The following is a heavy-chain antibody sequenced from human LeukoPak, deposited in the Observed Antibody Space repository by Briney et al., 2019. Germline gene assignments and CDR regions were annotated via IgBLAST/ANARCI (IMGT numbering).Heavy chain of an antibody. CDR1: GGSMNYYY. CDR2: IYYSGDA. D-gene: IGHD2-2*01. V-gene: IGHV4-4*07. J-gene: IGHJ4*02. CDR3: ARDRGSHSRYGFDY. Sequence: SSETLSLTCTVAGGSMNYYYWSWIRQPAGKGLEWIGRIYYSGDAEYNPSLKSRVTMSVDTSKSQFSLNLNSVTASDTALYYCARDRGSHSRYGFDYCGQGILVTASS.